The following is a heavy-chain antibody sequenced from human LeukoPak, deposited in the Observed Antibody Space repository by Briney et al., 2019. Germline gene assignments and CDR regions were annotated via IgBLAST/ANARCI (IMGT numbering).Heavy chain of an antibody. CDR2: LNPKSGDT. CDR3: ARRLRRLYWYFDL. J-gene: IGHJ2*01. CDR1: GFTFTNYD. V-gene: IGHV1-8*01. D-gene: IGHD5-12*01. Sequence: ASVKVSCKASGFTFTNYDINWVRQAPGQGLEWMGWLNPKSGDTGYAQKFQGRVAMIRNTSITTAYMEVSSLTSDDTAVYYCARRLRRLYWYFDLWGRGTLVTVSS.